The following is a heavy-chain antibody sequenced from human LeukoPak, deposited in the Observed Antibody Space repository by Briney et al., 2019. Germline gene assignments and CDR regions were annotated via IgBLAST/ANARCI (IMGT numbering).Heavy chain of an antibody. J-gene: IGHJ6*02. Sequence: GGSLRLSCAASGFTFSYFYMSWIRQAPGKGLEGISYISSSGSPTYYADSVKGRFTISRDNAKNSLYLEMNSLRAEDTAVYYCARGRPPVWGQGTTVTVSS. CDR2: ISSSGSPT. V-gene: IGHV3-11*01. CDR1: GFTFSYFY. D-gene: IGHD1-1*01. CDR3: ARGRPPV.